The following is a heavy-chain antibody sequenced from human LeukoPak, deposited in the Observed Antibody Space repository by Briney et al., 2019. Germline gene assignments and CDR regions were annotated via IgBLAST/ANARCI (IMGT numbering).Heavy chain of an antibody. CDR2: IYSGGST. Sequence: GGSLRLSCAASGFTLSSYGMSWVRQAPGKGLEWVSVIYSGGSTYYADSVKGRFTISRDNSKNTLYLQMNSLRAEDTAVYYCAKEWLGQYFDYWGQGTLVTVSS. CDR1: GFTLSSYG. CDR3: AKEWLGQYFDY. V-gene: IGHV3-66*01. D-gene: IGHD6-19*01. J-gene: IGHJ4*02.